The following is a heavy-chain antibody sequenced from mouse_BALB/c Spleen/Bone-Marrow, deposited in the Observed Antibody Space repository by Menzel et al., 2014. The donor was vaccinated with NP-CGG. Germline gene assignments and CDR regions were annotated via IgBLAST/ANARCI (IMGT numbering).Heavy chain of an antibody. CDR1: GYTFTSYW. V-gene: IGHV1-7*01. J-gene: IGHJ2*01. D-gene: IGHD2-1*01. CDR2: ISPSTGYT. Sequence: LQESGAELAKPGAPVKMSCKASGYTFTSYWMHWVKQRPGQGLEWIGNISPSTGYTEYNQKFKDKATLTADKSSSTAYMQLNSLTSEDSAVYYCARSYGKNVDYWGQGTTLTVSS. CDR3: ARSYGKNVDY.